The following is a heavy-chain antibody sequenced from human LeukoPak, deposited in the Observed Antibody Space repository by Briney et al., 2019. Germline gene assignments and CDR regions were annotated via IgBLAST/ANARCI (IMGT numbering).Heavy chain of an antibody. Sequence: GRSLRLSCAASGFTFSSYGMHWVRQAPGKGLEWVAVIWYDGSNKYYADSVKGRFTISRDNSKSTLYLQMNSLRAEDTAVYYCARARMVRGTSYYYYYGMDVWGQGTTVTVSS. CDR3: ARARMVRGTSYYYYYGMDV. CDR2: IWYDGSNK. V-gene: IGHV3-33*01. J-gene: IGHJ6*02. CDR1: GFTFSSYG. D-gene: IGHD3-10*01.